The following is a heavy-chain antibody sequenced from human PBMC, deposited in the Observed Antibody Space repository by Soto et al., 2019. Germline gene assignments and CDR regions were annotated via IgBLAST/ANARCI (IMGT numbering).Heavy chain of an antibody. CDR2: INHSGST. J-gene: IGHJ6*02. CDR1: GGSFSGYY. CDR3: ARVTLRSGYYYGMDV. D-gene: IGHD4-17*01. Sequence: PSETLSLTCAAYGGSFSGYYWSWIRQPPGKGLEWIGEINHSGSTNYNPSLKSRVTISVDTSKNQFSLKLSSVTAADTAVYYCARVTLRSGYYYGMDVWGQGTTVTVSS. V-gene: IGHV4-34*01.